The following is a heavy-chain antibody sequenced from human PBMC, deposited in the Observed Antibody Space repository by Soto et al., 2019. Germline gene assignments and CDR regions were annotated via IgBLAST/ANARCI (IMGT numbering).Heavy chain of an antibody. CDR2: IYYSGST. D-gene: IGHD2-8*01. J-gene: IGHJ3*01. CDR1: GGSVSSGSYY. CDR3: ASSMVRPREGSFDV. Sequence: PSRNLSLTSTVSGGSVSSGSYYWSWIRQPPGKGLEWIGYIYYSGSTNYNPSLKSRVTISVDTSKNQFSLKLSSVTAADTAVYYCASSMVRPREGSFDVCCQG. V-gene: IGHV4-61*01.